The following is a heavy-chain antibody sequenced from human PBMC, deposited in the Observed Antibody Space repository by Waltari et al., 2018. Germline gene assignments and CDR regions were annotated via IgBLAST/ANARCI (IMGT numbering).Heavy chain of an antibody. D-gene: IGHD3-10*01. CDR2: IYYSGST. V-gene: IGHV4-39*07. J-gene: IGHJ4*02. CDR1: GGSISSSSYY. CDR3: ARAVATPGVDY. Sequence: QLQLQESGPGLVKPSETLSLTCTVSGGSISSSSYYWGWIRQPPGKGLEWIGSIYYSGSTYYTQALKGRVTISVDTSKKQFALKLSSVTAAATAVYYCARAVATPGVDYWGQGTLVTVSS.